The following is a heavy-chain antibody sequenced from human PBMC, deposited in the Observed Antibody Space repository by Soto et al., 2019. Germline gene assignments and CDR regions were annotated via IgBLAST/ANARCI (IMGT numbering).Heavy chain of an antibody. CDR3: ARSGLALPYSASHWFDP. CDR1: VFTFITYG. Sequence: GWSLRLACASSVFTFITYGMKWVRQAPGKGLEWLSSISDSGHYIYYADSVKGRFTISRDNAKNSLFLQMNSLRGEDTAVYYCARSGLALPYSASHWFDPWGHGTLVTVSS. CDR2: ISDSGHYI. V-gene: IGHV3-21*01. J-gene: IGHJ5*02. D-gene: IGHD3-22*01.